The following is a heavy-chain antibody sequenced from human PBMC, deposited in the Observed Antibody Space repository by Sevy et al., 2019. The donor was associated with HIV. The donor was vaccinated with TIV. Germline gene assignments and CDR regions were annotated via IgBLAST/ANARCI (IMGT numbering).Heavy chain of an antibody. CDR3: AREAGRSTGWSPGTY. Sequence: GESLKISCAASGFTFSSHAMHWVRQAPGKGLEWVALISYDGVIKYYAESVKGRFTISRDNSKNTLYLQMNSLRADDTAVYYCAREAGRSTGWSPGTYWGQGTLVTGSS. J-gene: IGHJ4*02. CDR2: ISYDGVIK. V-gene: IGHV3-30*14. D-gene: IGHD6-19*01. CDR1: GFTFSSHA.